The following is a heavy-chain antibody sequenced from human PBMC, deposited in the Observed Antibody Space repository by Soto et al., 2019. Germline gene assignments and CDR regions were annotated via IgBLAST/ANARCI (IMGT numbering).Heavy chain of an antibody. CDR1: GGPFSAYS. V-gene: IGHV4-34*01. D-gene: IGHD6-13*01. J-gene: IGHJ4*02. CDR3: ARARTAAPRFDF. CDR2: ISHSGST. Sequence: QVQLQQWGAGLLKPSETLSLTCAVYGGPFSAYSWSWIRQSPGRGLEWIGDISHSGSTNYNPSLESRVTFSTDASKYQFSLKLTSVTAADSAMYYCARARTAAPRFDFWGQGILVTVSS.